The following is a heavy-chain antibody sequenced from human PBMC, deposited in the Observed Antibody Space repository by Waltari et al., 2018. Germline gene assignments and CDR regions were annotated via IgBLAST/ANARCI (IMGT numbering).Heavy chain of an antibody. CDR1: GFTFSAPY. CDR2: ISGSGRHT. CDR3: ARDRMSGFSNGWHSDS. V-gene: IGHV3-11*04. D-gene: IGHD6-19*01. J-gene: IGHJ5*01. Sequence: QVRLVQSGGGLVRPGGSLRLSCAASGFTFSAPYLSWIRQAPGKGLEWISYISGSGRHTFYADSVKGRFTISRDNAENSLYLQLSSLTVEDTAFYYCARDRMSGFSNGWHSDSWGQGVLVTVS.